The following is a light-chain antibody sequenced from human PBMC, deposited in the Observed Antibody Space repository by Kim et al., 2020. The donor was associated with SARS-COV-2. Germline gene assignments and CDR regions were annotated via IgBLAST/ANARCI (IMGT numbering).Light chain of an antibody. CDR3: QSRDSGGNVV. CDR1: SLSTYY. J-gene: IGLJ2*01. V-gene: IGLV3-19*01. CDR2: GRN. Sequence: SSELTQDPAVSVALGQTVRITCQGDSLSTYYATWYQQKPRRAPVIVIYGRNNRPSGIPDRFSGSTSGNTASLTISGAQAEDEADFYCQSRDSGGNVVFGGGTQLTVL.